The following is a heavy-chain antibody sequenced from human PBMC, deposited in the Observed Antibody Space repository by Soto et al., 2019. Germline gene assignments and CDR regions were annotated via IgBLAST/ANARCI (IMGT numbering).Heavy chain of an antibody. D-gene: IGHD5-18*01. J-gene: IGHJ6*02. Sequence: PSETLSLTCTVSGGSISSSSYYWGWIRQPPGKGLEWIGSIYYSGSTYYNPSLKSRVTISVDTSKNQFSLKLSSVTAADTAVYYCVRMPVDTAMVGDYYGMDVWGQGTTVTVSS. CDR3: VRMPVDTAMVGDYYGMDV. CDR2: IYYSGST. V-gene: IGHV4-39*01. CDR1: GGSISSSSYY.